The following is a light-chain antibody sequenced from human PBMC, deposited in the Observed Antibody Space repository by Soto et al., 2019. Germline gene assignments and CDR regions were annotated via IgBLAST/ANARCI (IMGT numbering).Light chain of an antibody. J-gene: IGKJ1*01. CDR3: HQYGSSPGT. V-gene: IGKV3-20*01. Sequence: EIVLTQSPGTLSLSPGERATLSCRATQSVSSNLLAWYQQKPGQAPRLLVYAASSRATGIPDRFSGRGSGTDFTLTISRLEPEDFAVYYCHQYGSSPGTFGQGTKVDNK. CDR2: AAS. CDR1: QSVSSNL.